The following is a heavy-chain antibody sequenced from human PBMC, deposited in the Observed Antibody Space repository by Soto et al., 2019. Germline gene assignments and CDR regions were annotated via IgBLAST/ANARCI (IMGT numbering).Heavy chain of an antibody. J-gene: IGHJ4*02. Sequence: SETLSLTCTVSGGSISSGDYYWSWIRQPPGKGLEWIGYILYSGTTNYNPSLESRLTISVDTSKNQFSLKLTSVTAADTAVYYCARNGALDYWGRGTLVTVSS. D-gene: IGHD2-8*01. V-gene: IGHV4-30-4*01. CDR3: ARNGALDY. CDR1: GGSISSGDYY. CDR2: ILYSGTT.